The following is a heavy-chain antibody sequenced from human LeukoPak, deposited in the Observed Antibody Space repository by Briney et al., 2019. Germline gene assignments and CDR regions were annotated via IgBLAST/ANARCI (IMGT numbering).Heavy chain of an antibody. Sequence: TGGSLRLSCAASGFTFSSYAMSWVRQAPGKGLEWVSAISGSGGSTYYADSVKGRFAISRDNSKNTLYLQMNSLRAEDTAVYYCAKRRVAAAGYFDYWGQGTLVTVSS. CDR1: GFTFSSYA. CDR3: AKRRVAAAGYFDY. V-gene: IGHV3-23*01. D-gene: IGHD6-13*01. J-gene: IGHJ4*02. CDR2: ISGSGGST.